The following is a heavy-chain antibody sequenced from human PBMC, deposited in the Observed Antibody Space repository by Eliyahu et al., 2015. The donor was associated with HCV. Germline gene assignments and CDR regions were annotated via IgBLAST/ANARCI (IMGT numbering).Heavy chain of an antibody. CDR2: INHSGST. D-gene: IGHD2-15*01. V-gene: IGHV4-34*01. J-gene: IGHJ5*02. CDR1: GGSFSGYY. CDR3: ARGPLDIVVVVAADLNWFDP. Sequence: QVQLQQWGAGLLKPSETLSLTCAVYGGSFSGYYWSWIRQPPGKGLEWIGEINHSGSTNYNPSLKSRVTISVDTSKNQFSLKLSSVTAADTAVYYCARGPLDIVVVVAADLNWFDPWGQGTLVTVSS.